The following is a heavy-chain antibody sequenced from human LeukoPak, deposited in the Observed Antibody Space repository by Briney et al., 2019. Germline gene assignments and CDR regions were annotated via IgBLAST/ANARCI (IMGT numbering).Heavy chain of an antibody. V-gene: IGHV3-30*18. CDR3: AKDFGYGDCFDY. Sequence: GGSLRLSCAASGFTFSNYGLHWVRQAPGKGLEWVAFMSYDGTHKYYSDSVRGRFTISRDNSKNTLLLQMNSLRSEDTAVYFYAKDFGYGDCFDYWGQGTLVTVSS. J-gene: IGHJ4*02. CDR1: GFTFSNYG. CDR2: MSYDGTHK. D-gene: IGHD4-17*01.